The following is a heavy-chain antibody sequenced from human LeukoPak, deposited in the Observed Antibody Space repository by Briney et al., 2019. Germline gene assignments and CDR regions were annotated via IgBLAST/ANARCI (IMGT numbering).Heavy chain of an antibody. CDR3: ARVRSYCGGACYSVGYYYYYYMDV. J-gene: IGHJ6*03. V-gene: IGHV1-2*02. D-gene: IGHD2-21*02. CDR2: INPNSGGT. Sequence: ASVKVSCKASGYTFTGYYMDWVRQAPGQGLEWIGWINPNSGGTSYAQKFQGRVTMTRDKSISTAYMGLSRLRSDDTAVYYCARVRSYCGGACYSVGYYYYYYMDVWGKGTTVTVSS. CDR1: GYTFTGYY.